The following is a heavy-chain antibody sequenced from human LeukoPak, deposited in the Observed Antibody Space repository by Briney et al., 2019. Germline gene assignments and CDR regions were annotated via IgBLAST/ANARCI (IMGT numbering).Heavy chain of an antibody. V-gene: IGHV4-38-2*01. CDR1: GYSISSGYY. CDR3: ARLRGYSGYEFDY. J-gene: IGHJ4*02. CDR2: IYHSGST. Sequence: SETLSLTCAVSGYSISSGYYWGWIRQPPGKGLEWIGSIYHSGSTYYNPSLESRVTISVDTSKNQFSLKLSSVTAADTAVYYCARLRGYSGYEFDYWGQGTLVTVSS. D-gene: IGHD5-12*01.